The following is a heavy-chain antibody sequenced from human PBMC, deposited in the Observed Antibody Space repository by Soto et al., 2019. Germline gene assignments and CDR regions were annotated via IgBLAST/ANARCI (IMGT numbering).Heavy chain of an antibody. Sequence: QITLKESGPTLVKPTQTLTLTCTFSGFSLSTSGVGVAWIRQPPGKALAWLALIYWDDDKRYRPSLGSRLTIPKDPSKNQVVLTMTNMDSVDTATYYCSYLPCSGGSCYWFSFSGMDVWGQGTTVTVS. J-gene: IGHJ6*02. V-gene: IGHV2-5*02. CDR3: SYLPCSGGSCYWFSFSGMDV. CDR1: GFSLSTSGVG. CDR2: IYWDDDK. D-gene: IGHD2-15*01.